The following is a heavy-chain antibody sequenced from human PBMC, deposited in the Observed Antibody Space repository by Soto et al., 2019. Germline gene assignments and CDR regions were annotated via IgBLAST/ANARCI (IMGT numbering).Heavy chain of an antibody. Sequence: NPSETLSLTCAVYGGSFSGYYWSWIRQPPGKGLEWIGEINHSGSTNYNPSLKSRVTISVDTSKNQFSLKLSSVTAADTAVYYCARGYGSGSYYNGSMDVWGKGTTVTVSS. CDR2: INHSGST. CDR3: ARGYGSGSYYNGSMDV. CDR1: GGSFSGYY. D-gene: IGHD3-10*01. J-gene: IGHJ6*03. V-gene: IGHV4-34*01.